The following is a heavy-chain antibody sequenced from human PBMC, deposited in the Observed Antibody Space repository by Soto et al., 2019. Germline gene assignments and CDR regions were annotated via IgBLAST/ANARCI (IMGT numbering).Heavy chain of an antibody. V-gene: IGHV3-23*01. CDR3: AMNPGYYYVSTDYHFDY. D-gene: IGHD3-22*01. J-gene: IGHJ4*02. CDR1: GFNFRSYA. CDR2: IRASGDTT. Sequence: PGGSLRLSCAASGFNFRSYAMTWVRQAPGKGLEWVSTIRASGDTTFYADSVKGRITISRDNSKNTLYLQMNTLEPDDSALYFCAMNPGYYYVSTDYHFDYWAREPWSPSP.